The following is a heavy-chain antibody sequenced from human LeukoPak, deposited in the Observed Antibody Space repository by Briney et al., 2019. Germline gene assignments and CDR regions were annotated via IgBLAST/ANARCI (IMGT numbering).Heavy chain of an antibody. CDR1: SGSISSNY. D-gene: IGHD3-22*01. CDR2: VFVGVAP. V-gene: IGHV4-4*07. Sequence: SQTLSPTRRVSSGSISSNYTSWIRQTAGGGLEWNGLVFVGVAPTYNPSFKSRVTMSVDTSKNQLVLKLSAVTAADTAVYYCARMRPYDSTGYSPRHYMDVWGKGTTVTVYS. J-gene: IGHJ6*03. CDR3: ARMRPYDSTGYSPRHYMDV.